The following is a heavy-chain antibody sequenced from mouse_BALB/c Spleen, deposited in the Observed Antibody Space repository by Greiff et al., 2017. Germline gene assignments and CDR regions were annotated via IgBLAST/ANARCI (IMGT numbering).Heavy chain of an antibody. J-gene: IGHJ2*01. CDR2: ILPGSGST. V-gene: IGHV1-9*01. Sequence: QVHLKQSGAELMKPGASVKISCKATGYTFSSYWIEWVKQRPGHGLEWIGEILPGSGSTNYNEKFKGKATFTADTSSNTAYMQLSSLTSEDSAVYYCARFGITTARRFDYWGQGTTLTVSS. CDR1: GYTFSSYW. CDR3: ARFGITTARRFDY. D-gene: IGHD1-2*01.